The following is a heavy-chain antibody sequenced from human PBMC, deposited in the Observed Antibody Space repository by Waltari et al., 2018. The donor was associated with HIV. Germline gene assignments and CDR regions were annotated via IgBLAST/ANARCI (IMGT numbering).Heavy chain of an antibody. CDR1: GYPFSDTD. Sequence: QVQLVQSGTEVKEPGASLKVSCKASGYPFSDTDINWVRQAPGQGLVWMGWMNPKTGNTGFAQTLQGRVILTRDASMNTAYMELNNLTSGDTAVYYCARQGAGDYGDYLFDYWGQGTLLTVSS. J-gene: IGHJ4*02. V-gene: IGHV1-8*01. D-gene: IGHD4-17*01. CDR3: ARQGAGDYGDYLFDY. CDR2: MNPKTGNT.